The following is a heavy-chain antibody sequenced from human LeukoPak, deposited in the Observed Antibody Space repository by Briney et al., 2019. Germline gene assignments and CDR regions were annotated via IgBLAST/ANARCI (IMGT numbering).Heavy chain of an antibody. CDR1: GFTFSSYW. Sequence: GGSLRLSCAASGFTFSSYWMNWVRQAPGKGLVWVSRFASDGSSTTYADSVKGRFSISRDNAKNTLYLQMNSLRVEDTAVYYCARGRPHGNDYWGQGTLVTVSS. CDR2: FASDGSST. CDR3: ARGRPHGNDY. D-gene: IGHD4-23*01. J-gene: IGHJ4*02. V-gene: IGHV3-74*01.